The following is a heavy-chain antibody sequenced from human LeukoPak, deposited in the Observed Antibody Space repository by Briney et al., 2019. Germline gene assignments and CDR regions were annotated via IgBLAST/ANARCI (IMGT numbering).Heavy chain of an antibody. CDR1: GGSMTNYY. CDR2: VYYTGSV. CDR3: ARLAPVAHSGDYLGYFDY. V-gene: IGHV4-59*08. D-gene: IGHD4-17*01. J-gene: IGHJ4*02. Sequence: KASETLSLTCTVSGGSMTNYYWTWVRQYPGKRLEWFGYVYYTGSVNYNPSLKSRVTILVDSSKTHFSLNLSSVTAADTAVYYCARLAPVAHSGDYLGYFDYWGQGVLVTVSS.